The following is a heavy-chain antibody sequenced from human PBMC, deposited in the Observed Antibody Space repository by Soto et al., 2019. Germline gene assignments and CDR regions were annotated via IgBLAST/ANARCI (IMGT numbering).Heavy chain of an antibody. D-gene: IGHD3-9*01. CDR1: GFSLNTRGVG. CDR3: SHRRGDLWTAHYYFDY. Sequence: QITLKESGPTLVKPTQTLTLTCTFSGFSLNTRGVGVGWIRQPPGKALEWLALISWDGEKRYSPSLKSRLTITKDTSETQAVLTMTNMDPVDTASYYCSHRRGDLWTAHYYFDYWGPGTLVTVSS. V-gene: IGHV2-5*02. CDR2: ISWDGEK. J-gene: IGHJ4*02.